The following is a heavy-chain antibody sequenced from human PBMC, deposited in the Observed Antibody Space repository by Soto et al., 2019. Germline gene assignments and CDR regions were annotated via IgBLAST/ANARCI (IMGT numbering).Heavy chain of an antibody. D-gene: IGHD6-13*01. CDR2: ISYDGSNK. V-gene: IGHV3-30*18. CDR3: AKSEGDSVPRSYYYGMDV. CDR1: GFIFSSYG. Sequence: QVQLVESGGGVVQPGRSLRLSCAASGFIFSSYGMHWVRQAPGKGLEWVAVISYDGSNKYYADSVKGRFTISRDNSKNTLYLQMNSLRGEDTAVYYCAKSEGDSVPRSYYYGMDVCFQGTTVTVSS. J-gene: IGHJ6*02.